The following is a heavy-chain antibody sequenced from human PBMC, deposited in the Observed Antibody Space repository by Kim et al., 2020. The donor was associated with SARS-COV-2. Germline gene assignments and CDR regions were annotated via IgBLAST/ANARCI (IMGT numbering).Heavy chain of an antibody. J-gene: IGHJ4*02. D-gene: IGHD2-21*01. CDR3: ARAPMRVIYLSDY. Sequence: NYAQKLQGRVTMTTDTTTSAAYMGLRSLRSDDTAVYYCARAPMRVIYLSDYWGQGTLVTVSS. V-gene: IGHV1-18*01.